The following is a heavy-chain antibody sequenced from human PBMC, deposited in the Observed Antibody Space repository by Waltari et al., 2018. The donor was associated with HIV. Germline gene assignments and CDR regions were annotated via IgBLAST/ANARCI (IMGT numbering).Heavy chain of an antibody. CDR3: ARGRRWLQFHGHYYFDY. Sequence: QVQLQESGPGLVKPSETLSLTCNVSCDAIKNDYWNWIRQPPGKELEWIGYISYSGSTKYGPSLKSRVTMSLVSSKNQFSLKLRSVTAADTAVYFCARGRRWLQFHGHYYFDYWGQGTLVTVSS. CDR2: ISYSGST. V-gene: IGHV4-59*01. J-gene: IGHJ4*02. CDR1: CDAIKNDY. D-gene: IGHD3-10*01.